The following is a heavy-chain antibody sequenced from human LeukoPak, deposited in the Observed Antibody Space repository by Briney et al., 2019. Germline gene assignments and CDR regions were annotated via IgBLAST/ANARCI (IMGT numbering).Heavy chain of an antibody. V-gene: IGHV1-8*03. CDR1: VYMFTNYD. CDR3: ARGPNYSNFGSAYYYYMDV. J-gene: IGHJ6*03. Sequence: GASVNVSCKASVYMFTNYDINWVRQATGQGLEWMGWMNPQSGNTGYAKKFRGRVTITRDTFITTAYMELSSLRSEDTAVYYCARGPNYSNFGSAYYYYMDVWGKGTTVTVSS. D-gene: IGHD4-11*01. CDR2: MNPQSGNT.